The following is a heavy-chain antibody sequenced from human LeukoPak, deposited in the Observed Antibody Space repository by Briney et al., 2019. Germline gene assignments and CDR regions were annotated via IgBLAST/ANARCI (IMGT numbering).Heavy chain of an antibody. J-gene: IGHJ4*02. CDR1: GFNFSDYY. D-gene: IGHD1-1*01. V-gene: IGHV3-11*01. CDR3: ARDLAERRNS. CDR2: ISSSGSTI. Sequence: PGGSLRLSCVGSGFNFSDYYMNWIRQAPGKGLEWISYISSSGSTIYYADSVKGRFTISRDSARNSLFLQMSSLRAEDTAVYFCARDLAERRNSWGQGTLVTVSS.